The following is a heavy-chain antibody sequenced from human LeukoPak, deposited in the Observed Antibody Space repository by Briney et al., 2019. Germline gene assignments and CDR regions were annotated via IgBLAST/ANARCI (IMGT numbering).Heavy chain of an antibody. D-gene: IGHD3-10*01. V-gene: IGHV3-23*01. CDR3: ASGLGADYYYGMDV. J-gene: IGHJ6*02. Sequence: GGSLRLSCAASGFTFSNYAMNWVRQAPGKGLEWVSCTSGSGGSTYYAGSVKGRFTISRDNSKKTLYLHMNSLRAEDTAVYYCASGLGADYYYGMDVWGQGTTVTVSS. CDR1: GFTFSNYA. CDR2: TSGSGGST.